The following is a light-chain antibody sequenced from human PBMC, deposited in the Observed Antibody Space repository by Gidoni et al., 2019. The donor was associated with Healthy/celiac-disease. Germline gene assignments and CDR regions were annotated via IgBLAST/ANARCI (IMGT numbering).Light chain of an antibody. V-gene: IGKV1-39*01. Sequence: DIQMTQSPSPLSASVGDRVTITCRASQSISSYLNWYQQKPGKAPKLLIYAASSFQSGVPSRFSGSGSGTDFTLTISSLQPEDFSTYYCQHSYSTPRTFGQGTKVEIK. J-gene: IGKJ1*01. CDR2: AAS. CDR1: QSISSY. CDR3: QHSYSTPRT.